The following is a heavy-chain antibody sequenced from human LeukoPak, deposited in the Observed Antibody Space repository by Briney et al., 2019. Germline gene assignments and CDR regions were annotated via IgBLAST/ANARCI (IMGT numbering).Heavy chain of an antibody. J-gene: IGHJ4*02. CDR2: ISAYNGNT. CDR1: GYTFTSYG. Sequence: ASVNVSCKASGYTFTSYGISWVRQAPGQGLEWMGWISAYNGNTNYAQKLQGRVTMTIDTSTSTAYMELRSLRSDDTAVYYCARDRKWELLLDYWGQGTLVTVSS. D-gene: IGHD1-26*01. V-gene: IGHV1-18*01. CDR3: ARDRKWELLLDY.